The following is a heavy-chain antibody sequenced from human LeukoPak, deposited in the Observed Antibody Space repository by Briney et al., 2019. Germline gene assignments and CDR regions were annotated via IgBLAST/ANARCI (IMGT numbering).Heavy chain of an antibody. V-gene: IGHV3-7*01. CDR3: ARDDYNFWSGSYDYYYYYMDV. D-gene: IGHD3-3*01. CDR1: GFTFSTYW. CDR2: INKDGNKK. Sequence: PGGSLRLSCAASGFTFSTYWMSWVGQAPGKGLEGVANINKDGNKKYYVDSVKGRFTISRDNAKKSLYLQMNSLKAEDTAVYYCARDDYNFWSGSYDYYYYYMDVWGKGTTVTVSS. J-gene: IGHJ6*03.